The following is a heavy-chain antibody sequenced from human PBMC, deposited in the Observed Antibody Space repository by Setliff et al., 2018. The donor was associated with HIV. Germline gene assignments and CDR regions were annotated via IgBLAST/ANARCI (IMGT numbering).Heavy chain of an antibody. CDR1: GGSISSSSYY. CDR2: IYYSGST. D-gene: IGHD3-3*01. V-gene: IGHV4-39*01. CDR3: ARGKFLAPKWQDY. J-gene: IGHJ4*02. Sequence: SETLSLTCTVSGGSISSSSYYWGWIRQPPGKGLEWIGSIYYSGSTYYNPSLKSRVTISADTSKNQFSLKLSSVTAADTAVYYCARGKFLAPKWQDYWGQGTLVTVSS.